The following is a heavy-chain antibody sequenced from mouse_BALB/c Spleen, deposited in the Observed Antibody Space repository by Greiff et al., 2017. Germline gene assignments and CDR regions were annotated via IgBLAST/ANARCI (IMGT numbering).Heavy chain of an antibody. V-gene: IGHV2-2*02. CDR3: ARKGDYGYDYAMDY. CDR2: IWSGGST. J-gene: IGHJ4*01. D-gene: IGHD2-2*01. CDR1: GFSLTSYG. Sequence: VQLQQSGPGLVQPSQSLSITCTVSGFSLTSYGVHWVRQSPGKGLEWLGVIWSGGSTDYNAAFISRLSISKDNSKSQVFFKMNSLQATDTAIYYCARKGDYGYDYAMDYWGQGTSVTVSS.